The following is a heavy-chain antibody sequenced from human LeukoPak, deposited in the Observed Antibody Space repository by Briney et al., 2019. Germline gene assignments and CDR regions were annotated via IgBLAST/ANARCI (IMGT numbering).Heavy chain of an antibody. V-gene: IGHV4-34*01. CDR3: ARGFHSYYYDSSGYPVFDY. Sequence: SETLSLTCVVYGGSFSGYYWSWLRQPPGKGLEWSGEINHSGSTYYNPSLKSRVTISVDTSKNQFSLKLSSVTAADTAVYYCARGFHSYYYDSSGYPVFDYWGQGTLVTVSS. CDR1: GGSFSGYY. J-gene: IGHJ4*02. D-gene: IGHD3-22*01. CDR2: INHSGST.